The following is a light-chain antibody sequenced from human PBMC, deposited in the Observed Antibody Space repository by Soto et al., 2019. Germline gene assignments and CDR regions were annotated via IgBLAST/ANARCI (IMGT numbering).Light chain of an antibody. CDR2: DAS. CDR3: QQYNSYPIT. CDR1: QSISSW. V-gene: IGKV1-5*01. J-gene: IGKJ5*01. Sequence: DIQMTQYPSSLSASVGDRVTITCRASQSISSWFDWYQKKKGKAPKLLIYDASSLESGVPSRLRGSGYGTELTITISSMQTDDFETYYCQQYNSYPITFGQGTRLEI.